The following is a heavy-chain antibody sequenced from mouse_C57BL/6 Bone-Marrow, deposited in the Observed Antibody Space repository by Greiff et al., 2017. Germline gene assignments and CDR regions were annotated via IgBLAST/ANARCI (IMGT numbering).Heavy chain of an antibody. D-gene: IGHD4-1*01. CDR2: ISNLAYSI. V-gene: IGHV5-15*01. CDR1: GFPFSDYG. CDR3: ARHRTGYYAMDY. Sequence: EVQLVESGGGLVQPGGSLKLSCAASGFPFSDYGMAWVRQAPRKGPEWVAFISNLAYSIYYADTVTGRFTISRENAKNTLYLEMSSLRSEDTAMYYCARHRTGYYAMDYWGQGTSVTVSS. J-gene: IGHJ4*01.